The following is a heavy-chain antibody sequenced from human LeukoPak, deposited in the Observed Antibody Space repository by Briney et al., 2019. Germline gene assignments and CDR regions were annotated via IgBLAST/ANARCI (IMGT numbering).Heavy chain of an antibody. D-gene: IGHD5-18*01. Sequence: ASVKVSCKASGGTFSSYAISWVRQAPGQGLEWRGGIIPIFGTANYAQKFQGRVTITADESTSTAYMELSSLRSEDTAVYYCARKVDTAMATFDYWGQGTLVTVSS. J-gene: IGHJ4*02. V-gene: IGHV1-69*13. CDR1: GGTFSSYA. CDR3: ARKVDTAMATFDY. CDR2: IIPIFGTA.